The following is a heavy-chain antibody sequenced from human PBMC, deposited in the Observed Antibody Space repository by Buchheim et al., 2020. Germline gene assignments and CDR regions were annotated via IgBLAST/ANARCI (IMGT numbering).Heavy chain of an antibody. CDR1: GFTFSSYW. V-gene: IGHV3-74*01. D-gene: IGHD3-22*01. CDR3: ARAETYYYDSSGYLYGMDV. Sequence: EVQLVGSGGGLVQPGGSLRLSCAASGFTFSSYWMHWVRQAPGKGLVWVSRINSDGTSTRYADSVKGRFTISRDNAKNTLYLQMSSLRAEDTAVYYCARAETYYYDSSGYLYGMDVWGQGTT. J-gene: IGHJ6*02. CDR2: INSDGTST.